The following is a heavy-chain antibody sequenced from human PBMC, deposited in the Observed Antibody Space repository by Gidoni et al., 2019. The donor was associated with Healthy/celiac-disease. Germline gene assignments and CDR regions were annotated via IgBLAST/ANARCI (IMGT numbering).Heavy chain of an antibody. D-gene: IGHD3-3*01. CDR2: INPNSCGT. Sequence: QVQLVQSGAEGKTPGASVKFSCKASGYTFTGAYMHWVRQAPGRGLEWMGWINPNSCGTNYAQKLQGRFTMTRDTSISTAYMELGRLRSDDTAVYYCARVWRGYYFYFDYWGQGTLVTVSS. V-gene: IGHV1-2*02. CDR3: ARVWRGYYFYFDY. CDR1: GYTFTGAY. J-gene: IGHJ4*02.